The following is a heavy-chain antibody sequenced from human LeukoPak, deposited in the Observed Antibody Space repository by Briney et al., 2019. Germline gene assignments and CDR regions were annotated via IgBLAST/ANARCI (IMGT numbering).Heavy chain of an antibody. D-gene: IGHD5-18*01. Sequence: SVKVSCKASGGTFSSYAISWVRQAPGQGLEWMGGIIPIFGTANYAQKFQGRVTITADESTSTAYMELSSLRSEDTAVYYCANVDTAMVFNYYYGMDVWGQGTTVTVSS. V-gene: IGHV1-69*01. CDR1: GGTFSSYA. J-gene: IGHJ6*02. CDR3: ANVDTAMVFNYYYGMDV. CDR2: IIPIFGTA.